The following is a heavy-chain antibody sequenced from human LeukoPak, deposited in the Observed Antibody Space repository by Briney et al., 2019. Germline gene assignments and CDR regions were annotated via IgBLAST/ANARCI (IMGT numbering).Heavy chain of an antibody. D-gene: IGHD2-15*01. Sequence: GGSLRLSCAASGFTFSSYWMTWVRQAPGKGLEWVANIKRDGSEKHYVDSVKGRFTFSRDNSKNTLYLQMNSLRAEDTAVYYCAKDLGRLGYCSGGSCLSFDYWGQGTLVTVSS. V-gene: IGHV3-7*03. CDR3: AKDLGRLGYCSGGSCLSFDY. CDR2: IKRDGSEK. J-gene: IGHJ4*02. CDR1: GFTFSSYW.